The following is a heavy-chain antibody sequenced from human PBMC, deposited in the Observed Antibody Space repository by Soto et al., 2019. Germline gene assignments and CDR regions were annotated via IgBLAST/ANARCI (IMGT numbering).Heavy chain of an antibody. CDR2: ITSDSSYI. V-gene: IGHV3-21*01. D-gene: IGHD5-12*01. J-gene: IGHJ4*02. CDR3: ARVDGYTYPNDY. Sequence: GGSLRLSCAASGFTFSSYWMIWVRQAPGKGLEWVSFITSDSSYIYYVDSLRGRFTITRDNAKNSLYLQMNSLRVEDTAVYYCARVDGYTYPNDYWGQGTLVTVSS. CDR1: GFTFSSYW.